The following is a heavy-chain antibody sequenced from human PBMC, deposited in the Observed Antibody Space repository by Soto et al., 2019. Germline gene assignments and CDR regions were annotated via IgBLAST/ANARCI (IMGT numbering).Heavy chain of an antibody. J-gene: IGHJ6*03. CDR3: ARVGLMVRGKTDV. Sequence: TSETLSLTCAVYGGSFSGYSWSWIRQPPGKGLERIGEINDRGSTKYNTSLKSRVTISVDTSKNQISLKLSTVTDADTAVYYCARVGLMVRGKTDVWGKGTTVT. CDR2: INDRGST. D-gene: IGHD3-10*01. V-gene: IGHV4-34*01. CDR1: GGSFSGYS.